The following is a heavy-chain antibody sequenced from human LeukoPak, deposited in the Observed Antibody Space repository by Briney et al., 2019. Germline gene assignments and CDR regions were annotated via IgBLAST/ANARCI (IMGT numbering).Heavy chain of an antibody. Sequence: GGSLRLSCAASGFIFRNYGMSWVRQTPGKGLEWVANIKQEGSARYYVDSVTGRFTISRDNAMNSLYLQMDSLRVEDTAVYYCARDPGIAAAGTVGYFDSWGQGILVTVSS. D-gene: IGHD6-13*01. CDR1: GFIFRNYG. V-gene: IGHV3-7*01. J-gene: IGHJ4*02. CDR3: ARDPGIAAAGTVGYFDS. CDR2: IKQEGSAR.